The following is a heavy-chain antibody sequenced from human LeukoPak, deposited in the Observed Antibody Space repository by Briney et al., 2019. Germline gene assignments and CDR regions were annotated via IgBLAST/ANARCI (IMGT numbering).Heavy chain of an antibody. J-gene: IGHJ4*02. CDR3: ARETYCTSTNCPIGDYFDY. V-gene: IGHV4-39*02. CDR1: GGSISSSSYY. CDR2: IYYSGST. D-gene: IGHD2-2*01. Sequence: PSESLSLTCTVSGGSISSSSYYWGWIRQPPGKGLEWIGSIYYSGSTYYNPSLKSRVTISVDTSKNQFSLKLSSVTAADTAVYYCARETYCTSTNCPIGDYFDYWGQGTLVTVSS.